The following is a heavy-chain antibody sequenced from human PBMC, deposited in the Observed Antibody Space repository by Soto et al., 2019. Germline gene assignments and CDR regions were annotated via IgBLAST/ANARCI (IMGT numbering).Heavy chain of an antibody. D-gene: IGHD3-10*01. Sequence: PXXSRKIYFKGCGYSFSRYWPCRVPQMPGKGLEWMGIIYPGDSDTRYSPSFQGQVTISADKSISTAYLQWSSLQASDTAMYYCARTGSMGYYYMDVWGKGTTVTVSS. CDR1: GYSFSRYW. CDR3: ARTGSMGYYYMDV. J-gene: IGHJ6*03. V-gene: IGHV5-51*01. CDR2: IYPGDSDT.